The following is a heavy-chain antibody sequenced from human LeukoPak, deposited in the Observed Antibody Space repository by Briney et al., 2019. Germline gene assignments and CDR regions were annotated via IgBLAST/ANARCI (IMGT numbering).Heavy chain of an antibody. J-gene: IGHJ5*02. CDR2: IYHSGST. Sequence: PSETLSLTCAVYGGSFSGYNWNWIRQPPGKGLEWIGEIYHSGSTNYNPSLKSRVTISVDTSKNQFSLKLSSVTAADTAVYYCARARIQLWLKAPWFAPWGQEPLVSVSS. D-gene: IGHD5-18*01. CDR1: GGSFSGYN. CDR3: ARARIQLWLKAPWFAP. V-gene: IGHV4-34*01.